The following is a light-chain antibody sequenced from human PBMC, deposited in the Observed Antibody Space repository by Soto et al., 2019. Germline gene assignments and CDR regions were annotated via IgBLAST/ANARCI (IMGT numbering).Light chain of an antibody. CDR2: DAS. CDR3: QQFNIWSHMLS. V-gene: IGKV3-15*01. J-gene: IGKJ4*01. Sequence: IVATQSPATLSVSPGERATLSCRASQGVGSNLAWYQQRPGQAPRLLIYDASTRATGIPDRFSGSGSGTEFTLTISSLQSEDFAVYYCQQFNIWSHMLSFGGGTKLEMK. CDR1: QGVGSN.